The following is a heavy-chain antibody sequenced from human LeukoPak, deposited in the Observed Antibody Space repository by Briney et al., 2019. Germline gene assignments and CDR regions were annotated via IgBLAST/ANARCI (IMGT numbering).Heavy chain of an antibody. CDR2: IKQDGSEK. Sequence: GGSLRLSCAASGFTFGDYWMSWVRQAPGKGLEWVANIKQDGSEKHYVDSVKGRFTISRDNAKNSLYLQMNSLRGEDTPVYYCARRYFDYWGQGTLVTVSS. CDR1: GFTFGDYW. V-gene: IGHV3-7*01. CDR3: ARRYFDY. D-gene: IGHD1-14*01. J-gene: IGHJ4*02.